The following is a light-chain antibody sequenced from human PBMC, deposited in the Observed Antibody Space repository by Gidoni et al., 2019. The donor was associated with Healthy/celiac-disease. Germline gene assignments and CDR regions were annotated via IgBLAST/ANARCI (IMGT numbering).Light chain of an antibody. Sequence: QSALTQPASVSGSPGQSRTISCTGTSSDVGGYNYVSWYQQHPGKAPKLMIYAVSNRPSGVSNRFSGSKSGNTASLTISGLQAEDEADYYCSSYTSSSIVVFGGGTKLTVL. CDR3: SSYTSSSIVV. J-gene: IGLJ2*01. CDR1: SSDVGGYNY. V-gene: IGLV2-14*01. CDR2: AVS.